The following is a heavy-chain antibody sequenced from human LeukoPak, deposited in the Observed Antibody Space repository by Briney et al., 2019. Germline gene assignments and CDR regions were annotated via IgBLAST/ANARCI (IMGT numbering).Heavy chain of an antibody. Sequence: GGSLRLSCAASGFTFSNAWMTWVRQAPGKGLEWVGRIKSKTDGGTTDYAAPVKGRFTISRDDSKDTLYMQMNSLKIEDTAVYYCITDIPSEIYPFDNWGQGTLVTVSS. CDR3: ITDIPSEIYPFDN. V-gene: IGHV3-15*01. J-gene: IGHJ4*02. D-gene: IGHD2-21*01. CDR1: GFTFSNAW. CDR2: IKSKTDGGTT.